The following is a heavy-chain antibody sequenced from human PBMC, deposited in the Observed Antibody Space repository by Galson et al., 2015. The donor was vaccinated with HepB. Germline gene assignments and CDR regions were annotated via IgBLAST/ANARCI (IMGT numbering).Heavy chain of an antibody. CDR2: IIPIFGTA. Sequence: SVKVSCKASGGTFSSYAISWVRQAPGQGLEWMGGIIPIFGTANYAQKFQGRVTITADESTSTAYMELSSLRSEDTAVYYCARWGPNYASSQRLDYWGQGTLVTVSS. J-gene: IGHJ4*02. CDR1: GGTFSSYA. V-gene: IGHV1-69*13. D-gene: IGHD3-16*01. CDR3: ARWGPNYASSQRLDY.